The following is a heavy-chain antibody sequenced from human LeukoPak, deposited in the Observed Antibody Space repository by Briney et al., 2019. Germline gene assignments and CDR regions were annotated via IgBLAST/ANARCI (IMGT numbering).Heavy chain of an antibody. V-gene: IGHV4-30-4*01. CDR3: AREFEFSSSSGWFDP. J-gene: IGHJ5*02. CDR2: IYYTGST. Sequence: SQTLSLTCTVSGGSISSGDYYWSWIRQPPGKGLEWIGYIYYTGSTNYNPSLKSRVTISVDTSKNQFSLKLSSATAADTAVYYCAREFEFSSSSGWFDPWGQGTLVTVSS. CDR1: GGSISSGDYY. D-gene: IGHD6-6*01.